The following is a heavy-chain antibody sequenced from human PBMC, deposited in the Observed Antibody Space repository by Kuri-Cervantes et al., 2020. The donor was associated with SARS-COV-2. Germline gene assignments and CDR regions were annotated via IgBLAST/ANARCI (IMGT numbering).Heavy chain of an antibody. CDR3: ARVVLSRLTTVTNYYYYYYYMDV. J-gene: IGHJ6*03. D-gene: IGHD4-17*01. CDR1: GGSISSYY. V-gene: IGHV4-4*07. Sequence: SETLSLTCTVSGGSISSYYWSWIRQPAGKGLEWIGRIYTSGSTNYNPSLKSRVTMSVDTSKNQFSLKLSSVTAADTAVYYCARVVLSRLTTVTNYYYYYYYMDVWGKGTTVTVSS. CDR2: IYTSGST.